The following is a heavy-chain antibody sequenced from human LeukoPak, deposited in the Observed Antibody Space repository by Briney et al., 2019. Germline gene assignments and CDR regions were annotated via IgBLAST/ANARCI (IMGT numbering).Heavy chain of an antibody. Sequence: GASVKVSCKASVYTFISYGISWVRQAPGQGLEWMGWISGYNGNTNYEQNLQGRVTITTDTSTSTAYMELRSLRSDDTAVYYCARGLGVVTAQSEQPKPRYFDLWGRGTQVTVSS. D-gene: IGHD2-21*02. CDR1: VYTFISYG. V-gene: IGHV1-18*01. CDR2: ISGYNGNT. J-gene: IGHJ2*01. CDR3: ARGLGVVTAQSEQPKPRYFDL.